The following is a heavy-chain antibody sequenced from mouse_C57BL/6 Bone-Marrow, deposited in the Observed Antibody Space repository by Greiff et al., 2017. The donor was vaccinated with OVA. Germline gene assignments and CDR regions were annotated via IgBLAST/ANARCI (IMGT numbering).Heavy chain of an antibody. D-gene: IGHD1-1*01. Sequence: VQLQQSDAELVKPGASVKISCKVSGYTFTDHTIHWMKQRPEQGLEWIGYIYPRDGSTKYNEKFKGKATLTADKSSSTAYMQLNSLTSEDSAVYFCAREDYYGSSDEGLDDWGQGTTLTVSS. CDR1: GYTFTDHT. CDR2: IYPRDGST. V-gene: IGHV1-78*01. J-gene: IGHJ2*01. CDR3: AREDYYGSSDEGLDD.